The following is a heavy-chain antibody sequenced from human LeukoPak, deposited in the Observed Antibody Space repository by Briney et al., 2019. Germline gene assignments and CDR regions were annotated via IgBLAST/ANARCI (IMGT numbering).Heavy chain of an antibody. Sequence: PGGSLTLSCAASGFTFSSFGMHWVRQAPGKGLEWVAFIRYDGSGKYYANSVEGRCTISRDHSKNAVYLQMNSLRAEDTAVYYCAKDRRVTTLFWGQGTLVTVSS. CDR2: IRYDGSGK. D-gene: IGHD2-21*02. J-gene: IGHJ4*02. CDR3: AKDRRVTTLF. CDR1: GFTFSSFG. V-gene: IGHV3-30*02.